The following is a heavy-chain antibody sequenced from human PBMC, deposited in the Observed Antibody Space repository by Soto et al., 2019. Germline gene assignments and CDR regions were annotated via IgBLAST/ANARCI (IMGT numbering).Heavy chain of an antibody. CDR2: IYYSGST. V-gene: IGHV4-39*01. J-gene: IGHJ5*02. CDR3: ARHIGDDYLRTRSVRFDP. D-gene: IGHD4-17*01. Sequence: SETLSLTCTVSGGSISSSSYYCGWIRQPPGKGLEWIGSIYYSGSTYYNPSLKSRVTISVDTSKNQFSLKLSSVTAADTAVYYCARHIGDDYLRTRSVRFDPWGQGTLVTVSS. CDR1: GGSISSSSYY.